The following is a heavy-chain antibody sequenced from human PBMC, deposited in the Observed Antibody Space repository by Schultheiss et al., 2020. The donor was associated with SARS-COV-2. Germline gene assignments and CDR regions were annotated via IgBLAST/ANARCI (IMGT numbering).Heavy chain of an antibody. CDR2: INHSGST. V-gene: IGHV4-34*01. Sequence: GSLRLSCAVYGGSFSGYYWSWIRQPPGKGLEWIGEINHSGSTNYNPSLKSRVTISVDTSKNQFSLKLSSVTAADTAVYYCASTDYKGSSYYYGMDVWGQGTTVTVSS. D-gene: IGHD4-11*01. J-gene: IGHJ6*02. CDR3: ASTDYKGSSYYYGMDV. CDR1: GGSFSGYY.